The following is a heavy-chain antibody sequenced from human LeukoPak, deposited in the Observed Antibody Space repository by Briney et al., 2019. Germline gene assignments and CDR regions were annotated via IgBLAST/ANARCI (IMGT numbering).Heavy chain of an antibody. CDR3: ARDIGYGGKHSVDY. CDR2: INSDGSST. CDR1: GFTFSSYW. D-gene: IGHD4-23*01. J-gene: IGHJ4*02. V-gene: IGHV3-74*01. Sequence: GGSPRLSCAASGFTFSSYWRHWVRQAPGKGLVWVSRINSDGSSTSYADSVKGRFTIARDNAKNTLYLQMNSLRAEDTAVYYCARDIGYGGKHSVDYWGQGTLVTVSS.